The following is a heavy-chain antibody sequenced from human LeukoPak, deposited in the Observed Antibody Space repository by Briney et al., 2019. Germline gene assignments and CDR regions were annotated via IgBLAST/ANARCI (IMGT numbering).Heavy chain of an antibody. V-gene: IGHV1-69*04. J-gene: IGHJ6*02. D-gene: IGHD3-3*01. Sequence: SSVKVSCKASGGTFSSYAISWVRQAPGQGLEWMGRIIPIFGIANYAQKFQGRVTITADKSTSTGYVELSSLRSEDTAVYYCARALTTIFGVVPKYYYYGMDVWGQGTTVTVSS. CDR3: ARALTTIFGVVPKYYYYGMDV. CDR2: IIPIFGIA. CDR1: GGTFSSYA.